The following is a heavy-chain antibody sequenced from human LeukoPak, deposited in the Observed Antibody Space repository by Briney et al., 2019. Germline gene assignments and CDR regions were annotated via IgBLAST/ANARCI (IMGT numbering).Heavy chain of an antibody. CDR3: ARSSGFSHEIDY. CDR1: GFTFSSYA. Sequence: GGSLRLSCAASGFTFSSYAMHWVRQAPGKGLGWVAVISYDGSNKYYADSVKGRFTISRDNSKNSLYLQMNSLRAEDTAVYYCARSSGFSHEIDYWGQGTLVTVSS. CDR2: ISYDGSNK. V-gene: IGHV3-30*04. D-gene: IGHD6-19*01. J-gene: IGHJ4*02.